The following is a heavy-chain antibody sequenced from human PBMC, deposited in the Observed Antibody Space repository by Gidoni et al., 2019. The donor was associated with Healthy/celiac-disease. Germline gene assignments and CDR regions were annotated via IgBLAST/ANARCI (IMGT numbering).Heavy chain of an antibody. Sequence: LEWVAVISYDGSNKYYADSVKGRFTISRDNSKNTLYLQMNSLRAEDTAVYYCAKDQAGATYYGMDVWGQGTTVTVSS. CDR2: ISYDGSNK. CDR3: AKDQAGATYYGMDV. V-gene: IGHV3-30*18. J-gene: IGHJ6*02. D-gene: IGHD1-26*01.